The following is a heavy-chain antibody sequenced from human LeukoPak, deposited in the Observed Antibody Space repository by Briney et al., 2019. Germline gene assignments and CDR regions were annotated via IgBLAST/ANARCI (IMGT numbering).Heavy chain of an antibody. CDR1: GFTFSSYA. Sequence: GGSLRLSCTASGFTFSSYAMSWVRHVPGKGLEWVSVISGSGDNTVYADSVKGRFTISRDNSKNTLYLQMNSLRAEDTAVYYCAKVKGGYSYGPNFDYWGQGTLVTVSS. CDR2: ISGSGDNT. CDR3: AKVKGGYSYGPNFDY. D-gene: IGHD5-18*01. V-gene: IGHV3-23*01. J-gene: IGHJ4*02.